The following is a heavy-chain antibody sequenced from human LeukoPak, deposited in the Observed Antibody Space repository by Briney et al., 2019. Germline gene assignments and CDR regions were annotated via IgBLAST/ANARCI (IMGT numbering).Heavy chain of an antibody. J-gene: IGHJ3*02. CDR1: GFTFSSYW. CDR2: IRYDGSNK. V-gene: IGHV3-30*02. D-gene: IGHD3-10*01. CDR3: AREAPMVRGRHAFDI. Sequence: GGSLRLSCAASGFTFSSYWMNWVRQAPGKGLEWVAFIRYDGSNKYYADSVKGRFTISRDNAKNSLYLQMNSLRAEDTAVYYCAREAPMVRGRHAFDIWGQGTMVTVSS.